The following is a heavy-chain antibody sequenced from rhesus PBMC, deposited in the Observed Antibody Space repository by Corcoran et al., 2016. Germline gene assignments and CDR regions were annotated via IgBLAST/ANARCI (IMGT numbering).Heavy chain of an antibody. CDR3: ARTRLGITIFGD. J-gene: IGHJ4*01. CDR2: INGNSGST. Sequence: QVQLQESGPGLVKPSETLSLTCAVSGGAFRSYWWSWIRQPPGKGLEWIGEINGNSGSTNYNPSLKSRVTISKDASKNQFSLKLSSVSAADTAVYYCARTRLGITIFGDWGQGVLVTVSS. V-gene: IGHV4-80*01. D-gene: IGHD3-3*01. CDR1: GGAFRSYW.